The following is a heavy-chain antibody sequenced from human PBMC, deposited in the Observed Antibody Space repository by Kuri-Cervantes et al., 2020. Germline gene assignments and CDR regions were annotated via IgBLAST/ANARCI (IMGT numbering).Heavy chain of an antibody. V-gene: IGHV3-30*01. CDR3: ARVLYSSGWYGNDY. J-gene: IGHJ4*02. D-gene: IGHD6-19*01. Sequence: LSLTCAASGFTLNINAMPWVRQAPAKGLEWVAITSSEGSHKRYADSVQGRFTVSRDNSKKTVYLRMNSLRAEDTAVYYCARVLYSSGWYGNDYWGQGTLVTVSS. CDR2: TSSEGSHK. CDR1: GFTLNINA.